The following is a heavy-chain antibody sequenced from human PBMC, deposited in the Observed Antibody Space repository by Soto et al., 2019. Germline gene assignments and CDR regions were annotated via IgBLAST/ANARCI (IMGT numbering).Heavy chain of an antibody. CDR2: IKSKTDGGAT. Sequence: PGGSLRLSCAASGFSFSNAWMSWVRQAPGKWLEWVGRIKSKTDGGATDYAAPVKGRFTISRDDSKSTLYLQMNSLKTDDTAVYYCTTDRLYDDPGAFDIWGQGXIVTV. J-gene: IGHJ3*02. V-gene: IGHV3-15*01. CDR1: GFSFSNAW. CDR3: TTDRLYDDPGAFDI. D-gene: IGHD2-2*02.